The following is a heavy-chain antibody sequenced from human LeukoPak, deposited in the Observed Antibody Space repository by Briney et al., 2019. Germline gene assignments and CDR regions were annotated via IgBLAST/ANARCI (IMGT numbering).Heavy chain of an antibody. V-gene: IGHV5-51*01. CDR2: IYPTDSDT. D-gene: IGHD4-17*01. CDR3: AYGDNAFDL. CDR1: GYSFTSYW. Sequence: GEPLHTSCKASGYSFTSYWIAWVRPTPGKGLELMGFIYPTDSDTTYTPSFQGQVTISVDKTINTAYLQWRSLKASDSAIYYCAYGDNAFDLWGQGTIVTVSP. J-gene: IGHJ3*01.